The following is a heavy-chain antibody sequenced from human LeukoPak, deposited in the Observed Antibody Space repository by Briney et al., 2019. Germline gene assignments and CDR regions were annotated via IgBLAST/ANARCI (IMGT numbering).Heavy chain of an antibody. V-gene: IGHV4-34*01. CDR3: ARDRKYYYDSSGYYIDY. CDR2: INHSGST. D-gene: IGHD3-22*01. CDR1: GGSFSGYY. J-gene: IGHJ4*02. Sequence: PSETLSLTCAVYGGSFSGYYWSWIRQPPGKGLEGIGEINHSGSTNYNPSLKSRVTISVDTSKNQFSLKLSSVTAADTAVYYCARDRKYYYDSSGYYIDYWGQGTLVTVSS.